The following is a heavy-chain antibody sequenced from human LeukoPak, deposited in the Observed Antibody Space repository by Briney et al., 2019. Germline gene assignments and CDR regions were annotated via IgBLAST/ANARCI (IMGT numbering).Heavy chain of an antibody. J-gene: IGHJ6*03. CDR1: GGSFSGYY. D-gene: IGHD2-15*01. CDR2: INHSGST. Sequence: SETLSLTCAVYGGSFSGYYWSWIRQPPGKGLEWIGEINHSGSTNYNPSLKSRVTISVDTSKNQFSLKLSSVTAADTAVYYCARTTTGYCSGGSCYSHPYYYYYMDVWGKGTTVTISS. V-gene: IGHV4-34*01. CDR3: ARTTTGYCSGGSCYSHPYYYYYMDV.